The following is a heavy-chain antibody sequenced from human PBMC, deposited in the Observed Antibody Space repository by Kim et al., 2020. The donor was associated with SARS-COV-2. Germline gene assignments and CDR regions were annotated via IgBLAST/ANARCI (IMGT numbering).Heavy chain of an antibody. J-gene: IGHJ5*02. CDR2: MNPNSGNT. V-gene: IGHV1-8*01. Sequence: ASVKVSCKASGYTFTSYDINWVRQATGQGLEWMGWMNPNSGNTGYAQKFQGRVTMTRNTSISTAYMELSSLRSEDTAVYYCARSGRVLRTNWFDPWGQGTLVTVSS. CDR3: ARSGRVLRTNWFDP. D-gene: IGHD2-15*01. CDR1: GYTFTSYD.